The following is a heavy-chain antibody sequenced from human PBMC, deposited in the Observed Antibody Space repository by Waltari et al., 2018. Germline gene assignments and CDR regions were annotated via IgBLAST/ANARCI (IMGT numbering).Heavy chain of an antibody. Sequence: EVQLVESGGGLVKPGGSLRLSCAASGFTFSSYSMNWVRHAPGKGLEWVSSISSSSSYIYYADSVKGRFTISRDNAKNSLYLQMNSLRAEDTAVYYCARLGYCSGGSCGVDYWGQGTLVTVSS. CDR3: ARLGYCSGGSCGVDY. CDR1: GFTFSSYS. D-gene: IGHD2-15*01. V-gene: IGHV3-21*01. CDR2: ISSSSSYI. J-gene: IGHJ4*02.